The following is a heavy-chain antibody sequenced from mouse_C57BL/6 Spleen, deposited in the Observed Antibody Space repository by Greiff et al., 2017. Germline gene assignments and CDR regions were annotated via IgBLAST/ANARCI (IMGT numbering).Heavy chain of an antibody. V-gene: IGHV1-12*01. CDR3: ARGGLITTVPFAY. D-gene: IGHD1-1*01. J-gene: IGHJ3*01. CDR1: GYTFTSSN. Sequence: QVQLQQSGAELVRPGASVKMSCKASGYTFTSSNMHWVKQTPRQGLEWIGAIDPGNGDTSYNQKFKGKATLTVDKSSSTAYMQLSSLTSEDSAVYVCARGGLITTVPFAYWGQGTLVTVSA. CDR2: IDPGNGDT.